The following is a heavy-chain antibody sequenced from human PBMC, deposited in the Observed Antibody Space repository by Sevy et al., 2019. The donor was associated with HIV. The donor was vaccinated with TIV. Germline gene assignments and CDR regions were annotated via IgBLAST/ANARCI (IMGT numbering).Heavy chain of an antibody. Sequence: GGSLRLSCAASGFTFSSYWMNWIRQAPGKGLEWVANIKQDGSEKYYVDSVKGRFTISRDNAKNSLYLEMNTRRAEDTAVYYCATSGVETWGQGTLVTVSS. D-gene: IGHD1-26*01. CDR2: IKQDGSEK. J-gene: IGHJ5*02. CDR1: GFTFSSYW. CDR3: ATSGVET. V-gene: IGHV3-7*01.